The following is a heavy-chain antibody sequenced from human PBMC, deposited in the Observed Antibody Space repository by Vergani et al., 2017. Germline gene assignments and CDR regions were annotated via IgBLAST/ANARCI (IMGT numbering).Heavy chain of an antibody. CDR2: LSSGGGDI. V-gene: IGHV3-23*01. Sequence: EVQLLESGGGLVQPGGSRRLSCAGAGFTFDTYTMAYVRQAPVKGLEWVATLSSGGGDIFYADSVKGRFTISRDNSKNTLFLQMNSLKDEDTAVYYCTTAWGLYYLHGEYFQYWGRGTLVSVSS. J-gene: IGHJ1*01. CDR1: GFTFDTYT. CDR3: TTAWGLYYLHGEYFQY. D-gene: IGHD3-10*01.